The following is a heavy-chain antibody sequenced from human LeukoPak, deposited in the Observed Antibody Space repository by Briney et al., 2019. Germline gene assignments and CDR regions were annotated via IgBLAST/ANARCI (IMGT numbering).Heavy chain of an antibody. D-gene: IGHD4-17*01. V-gene: IGHV5-51*01. CDR3: ARHFHPAETTGGYFDL. CDR2: TFAGYSYT. CDR1: GYNFTPYW. J-gene: IGHJ2*01. Sequence: GESLKTSCQSSGYNFTPYWIVWVRQMPGKGLEWMGITFAGYSYTIYSPSFQGQVTMSVDKSINTAYLQWSSLKASDIAMYYCARHFHPAETTGGYFDLWGRGTLVTVSA.